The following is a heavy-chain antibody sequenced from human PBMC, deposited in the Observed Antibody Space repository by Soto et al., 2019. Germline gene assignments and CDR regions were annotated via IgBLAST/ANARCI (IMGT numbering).Heavy chain of an antibody. D-gene: IGHD6-19*01. V-gene: IGHV1-3*01. CDR1: GYTFTNYA. Sequence: ASVKVSCKASGYTFTNYAIHWVRQAPGQRLEWMGWINAGNGNTKYSQKFQDRVTITRDTSASTAYMELSSLRSEDTAVYYCARDGAVDGNINFDYWGQGTLVTVSS. CDR2: INAGNGNT. CDR3: ARDGAVDGNINFDY. J-gene: IGHJ4*02.